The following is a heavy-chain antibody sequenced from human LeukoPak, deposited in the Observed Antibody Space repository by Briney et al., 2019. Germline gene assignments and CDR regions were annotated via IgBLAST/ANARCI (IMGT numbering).Heavy chain of an antibody. D-gene: IGHD2-2*02. Sequence: GASVKVSCEASGYTFTGYYMHWVRQAPGQGLEWMGWINPNSGGTNYAQKFQGRVTMTRDTSISTAYMELSRLRSDDTAVYYCARGLVVPAAIKDFDYWGQGTLVTVSS. CDR1: GYTFTGYY. V-gene: IGHV1-2*02. CDR3: ARGLVVPAAIKDFDY. CDR2: INPNSGGT. J-gene: IGHJ4*02.